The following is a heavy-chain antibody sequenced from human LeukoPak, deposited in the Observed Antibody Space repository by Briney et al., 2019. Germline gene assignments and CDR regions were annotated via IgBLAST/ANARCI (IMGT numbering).Heavy chain of an antibody. CDR1: GFTFTTYA. J-gene: IGHJ5*02. CDR2: LSDSGGST. V-gene: IGHV3-23*01. Sequence: GGSLRLSCAASGFTFTTYAMSWVRLAPGKGLEWVSGLSDSGGSTYYADSVKGRFTISRDNSKNTLYLQMNSLRVEDTAVYYCAKASRATLTTVINWFDPWGQGTPVTVSS. D-gene: IGHD4-11*01. CDR3: AKASRATLTTVINWFDP.